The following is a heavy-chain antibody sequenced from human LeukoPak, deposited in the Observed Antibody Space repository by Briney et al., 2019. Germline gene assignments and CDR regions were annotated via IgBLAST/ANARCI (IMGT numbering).Heavy chain of an antibody. CDR1: GGSISSYY. CDR3: ARQVTADYFDY. J-gene: IGHJ4*02. D-gene: IGHD4-23*01. CDR2: IYYSGST. Sequence: SETLSLTCTVSGGSISSYYWSWIRQPPGKGLEWIGSIYYSGSTYYNPSLKSRVTISVDTSKNQFSLRLSSVTAADTAVYYCARQVTADYFDYWGQGTLVTVSS. V-gene: IGHV4-59*05.